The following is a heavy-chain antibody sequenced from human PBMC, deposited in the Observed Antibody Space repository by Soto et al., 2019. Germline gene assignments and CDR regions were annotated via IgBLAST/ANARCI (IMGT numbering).Heavy chain of an antibody. D-gene: IGHD2-2*01. CDR1: GGSISSYY. V-gene: IGHV4-59*08. J-gene: IGHJ5*02. CDR3: ARHRDIVVVPAAEGGNWFDP. Sequence: SETLSLTCTVSGGSISSYYWSWIRQPPGKGLEWIGYIYYSGSTNYNPSLKSRVTISVGTSKNQFSLKLSSVTAADTAVYYCARHRDIVVVPAAEGGNWFDPWGQGTLVTVSS. CDR2: IYYSGST.